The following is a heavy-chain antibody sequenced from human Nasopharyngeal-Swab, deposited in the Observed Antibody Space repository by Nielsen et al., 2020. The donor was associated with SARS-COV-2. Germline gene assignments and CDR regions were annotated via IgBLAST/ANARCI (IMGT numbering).Heavy chain of an antibody. CDR2: ISYEGSSI. Sequence: GGSLKPSSAASGFAFSNHGMQWVRQAPGKGLEWVGVISYEGSSIHYEDSLKGRFTISRDNFRNTVNLQMSALRLEDTAVYFCVRDVSYASGSAYNFDHWGRGTLVTVSS. CDR1: GFAFSNHG. D-gene: IGHD3-10*01. V-gene: IGHV3-30*03. CDR3: VRDVSYASGSAYNFDH. J-gene: IGHJ4*02.